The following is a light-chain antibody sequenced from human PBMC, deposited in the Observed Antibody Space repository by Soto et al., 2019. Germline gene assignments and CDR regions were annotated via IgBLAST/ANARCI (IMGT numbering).Light chain of an antibody. CDR1: QSIRSN. Sequence: TQSPPTMSVSPGERAALSCRASQSIRSNLAWYQQKPGQAPRLLIYGASTRATGIPARFSGSGSGTEFTLTINSLQSEDFAVYYCQQYNNWPAITFGQGTRLEIK. V-gene: IGKV3D-15*01. CDR3: QQYNNWPAIT. CDR2: GAS. J-gene: IGKJ5*01.